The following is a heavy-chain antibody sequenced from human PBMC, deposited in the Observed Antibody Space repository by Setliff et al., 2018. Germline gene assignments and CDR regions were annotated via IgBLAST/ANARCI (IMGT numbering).Heavy chain of an antibody. CDR1: GGTFSSYA. D-gene: IGHD3-9*01. Sequence: SVKVSCKASGGTFSSYAISWVRQAPGQGLEWMEGIIPILGIANYAQKFQGRVTITADKSTSTAYMELSSLRSEDTAVYYCASKYYDILTGPSLTWYGMDVWGQGTTVTVSS. J-gene: IGHJ6*02. CDR3: ASKYYDILTGPSLTWYGMDV. V-gene: IGHV1-69*10. CDR2: IIPILGIA.